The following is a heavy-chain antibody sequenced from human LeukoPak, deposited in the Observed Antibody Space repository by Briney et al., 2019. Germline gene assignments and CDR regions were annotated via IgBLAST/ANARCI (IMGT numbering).Heavy chain of an antibody. V-gene: IGHV3-30*03. Sequence: PGRSLRLSCAASGFTFSSYGMHWVRQAPGKGREWVAVISYDGSNKYYADSVKGRFTISRDNSKNTLYLQMNSLRAEDTAVYYCARGGLTGYSFYWFDPWGQGTLVTISS. D-gene: IGHD3-9*01. CDR1: GFTFSSYG. CDR2: ISYDGSNK. J-gene: IGHJ5*02. CDR3: ARGGLTGYSFYWFDP.